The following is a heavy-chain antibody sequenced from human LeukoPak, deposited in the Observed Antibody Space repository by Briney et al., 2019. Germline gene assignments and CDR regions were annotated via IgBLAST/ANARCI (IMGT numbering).Heavy chain of an antibody. CDR2: ISYDGSNK. CDR3: AKDLGRELPYYYYGMDV. D-gene: IGHD1-26*01. J-gene: IGHJ6*02. CDR1: GFTFSSYG. V-gene: IGHV3-30*18. Sequence: PGRSLRLSCAASGFTFSSYGMHWVRQAPGKGLEWVAVISYDGSNKYYADSVKGRFTISRDNSKNTLYLQMNSLRAEDTAVYYCAKDLGRELPYYYYGMDVWGQGTTVTLSS.